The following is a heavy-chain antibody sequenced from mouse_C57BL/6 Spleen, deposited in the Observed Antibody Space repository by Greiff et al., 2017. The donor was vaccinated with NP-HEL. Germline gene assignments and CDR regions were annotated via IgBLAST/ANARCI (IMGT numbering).Heavy chain of an antibody. D-gene: IGHD1-1*01. CDR2: IHPNNGGT. Sequence: EVQLQQSGPELVKPGASVKISCKASGYTFTDYYMNWVKQSPGKSLEWIGEIHPNNGGTSYNEKFKGKATLTVDKSSSTAYMQLRSLTSEDSAVYYCARPYYYDSIYWYFDVWGTGTTVTVSS. CDR3: ARPYYYDSIYWYFDV. J-gene: IGHJ1*03. V-gene: IGHV1-26*01. CDR1: GYTFTDYY.